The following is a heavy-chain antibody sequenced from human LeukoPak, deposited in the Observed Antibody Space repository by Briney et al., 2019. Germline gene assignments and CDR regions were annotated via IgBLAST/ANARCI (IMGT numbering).Heavy chain of an antibody. CDR2: IVVGSGNT. CDR1: GFTFTSSA. Sequence: ASVKVSCKASGFTFTSSAVQWVRQARGQRLEWIGWIVVGSGNTNYAQKFQERVTITRDMSTSTAYMELSSLRSEDTAVYYCAAHFWSGYYPLGYMDVWGKGTTVTVSS. J-gene: IGHJ6*03. CDR3: AAHFWSGYYPLGYMDV. D-gene: IGHD3-3*01. V-gene: IGHV1-58*01.